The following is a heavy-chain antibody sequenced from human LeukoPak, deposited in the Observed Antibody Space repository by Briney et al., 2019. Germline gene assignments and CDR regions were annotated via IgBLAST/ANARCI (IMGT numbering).Heavy chain of an antibody. D-gene: IGHD2-21*02. CDR2: ISGSSRNI. CDR3: ARDGAAHCGGDCYSGAFGI. J-gene: IGHJ3*02. CDR1: GFTFSSYS. V-gene: IGHV3-48*02. Sequence: GGSLRLSCGASGFTFSSYSMNWVRQAPGKGLEWVSYISGSSRNIYYPDSVRGRFTISRDNAKNSLYLQMNSLRDEDTAVYYCARDGAAHCGGDCYSGAFGIWGQGTMVTVSS.